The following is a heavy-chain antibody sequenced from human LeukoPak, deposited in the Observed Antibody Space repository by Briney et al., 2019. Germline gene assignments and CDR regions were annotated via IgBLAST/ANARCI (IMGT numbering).Heavy chain of an antibody. J-gene: IGHJ4*02. CDR2: ISAYNGNT. V-gene: IGHV1-18*01. D-gene: IGHD2-2*01. CDR1: GYTVTSYG. CDR3: ARGMGDIVVVPAASGSDY. Sequence: ASVKVSCKASGYTVTSYGISWVRQAPGQGLEWMGWISAYNGNTNYAQKLQGRVTMTTDTSTSTAYMELRSLRSDDTAVYYCARGMGDIVVVPAASGSDYWGQGTLVTVSS.